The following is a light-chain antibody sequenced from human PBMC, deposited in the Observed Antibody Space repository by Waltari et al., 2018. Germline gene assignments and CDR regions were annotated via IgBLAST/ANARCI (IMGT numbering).Light chain of an antibody. CDR3: QHSSSIPYT. Sequence: DIQMTQSPSSLSASVGDRVTITCRASQSISTYLNWYQQKPGKAPKILIYGASTLQTGVPSRFSGSGSGTHFTLTISGLQPDDFATYFCQHSSSIPYTFGQGTKLEI. CDR1: QSISTY. V-gene: IGKV1-39*01. CDR2: GAS. J-gene: IGKJ2*01.